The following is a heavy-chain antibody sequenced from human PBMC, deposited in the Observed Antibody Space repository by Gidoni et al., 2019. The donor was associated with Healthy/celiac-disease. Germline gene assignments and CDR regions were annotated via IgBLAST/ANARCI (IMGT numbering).Heavy chain of an antibody. D-gene: IGHD2-2*01. CDR3: ARGYCSSTSCPRFTSMDV. CDR2: IYTSGST. Sequence: QVQLQESGPGLVKPSETLSLTCTVSGGPIRSYYWSWIRPPAGKGLEWIGRIYTSGSTNYNPSLKSRVTMSVDTSKNQFSLKLSSVTAADTAVYYCARGYCSSTSCPRFTSMDVWGKGTTVTVSS. V-gene: IGHV4-4*07. CDR1: GGPIRSYY. J-gene: IGHJ6*03.